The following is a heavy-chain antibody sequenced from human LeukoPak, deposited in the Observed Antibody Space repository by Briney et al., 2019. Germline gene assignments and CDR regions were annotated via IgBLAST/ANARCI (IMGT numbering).Heavy chain of an antibody. Sequence: GGSLRLSCAASGFTVGSNYMSWVRQAPGKGLEWVSVIYSGGSTYYADSVKGRFTISRDNSKNTLYLQMNSLRAEDTAVYYCASNPVRASGSYPIRYFDWYYYYYGMDVWGQGTTVTVSS. CDR1: GFTVGSNY. CDR3: ASNPVRASGSYPIRYFDWYYYYYGMDV. J-gene: IGHJ6*02. CDR2: IYSGGST. V-gene: IGHV3-66*01. D-gene: IGHD3-9*01.